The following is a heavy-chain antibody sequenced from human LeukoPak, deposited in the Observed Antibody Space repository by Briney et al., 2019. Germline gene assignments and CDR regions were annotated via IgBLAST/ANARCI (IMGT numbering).Heavy chain of an antibody. CDR3: ARDNTSSSWYFWDYYYYMDV. CDR2: INGSGGST. Sequence: PAGGSLRLSCAASGFTFSSYAMSWVRQAPGKGLEWVSDINGSGGSTYYADSVKGRFTISRDNSKNTLYLQMNSLRAEDTAVYYCARDNTSSSWYFWDYYYYMDVWGKGTTVTVSS. D-gene: IGHD6-13*01. V-gene: IGHV3-23*01. J-gene: IGHJ6*03. CDR1: GFTFSSYA.